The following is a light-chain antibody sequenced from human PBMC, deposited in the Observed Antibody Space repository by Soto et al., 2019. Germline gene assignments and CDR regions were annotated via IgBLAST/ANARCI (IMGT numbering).Light chain of an antibody. V-gene: IGKV1-33*01. CDR2: DAS. Sequence: DSQMTQSPSSVSSSFVYRVTITCQASQDIRNYLNWYQQKPGKAPKLLIYDASNLETGVPSRFSGSGSVTHFTFTISSLQPEDIATYYCQHYDNLPFFGPGTKVDIK. CDR1: QDIRNY. J-gene: IGKJ3*01. CDR3: QHYDNLPF.